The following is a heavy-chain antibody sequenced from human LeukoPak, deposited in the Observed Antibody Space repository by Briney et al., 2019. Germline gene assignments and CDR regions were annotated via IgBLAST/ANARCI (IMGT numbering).Heavy chain of an antibody. CDR2: INHSGST. Sequence: PSETLSLTCAVYGGSFSGYYWSWIRQPPGKGLEWIGEINHSGSTNYNPSLKSRVTMSVDTSKNQFSLKLSSVTAADTAIYYCARENPSGYYNRPIDYWGQGTLVTVSS. V-gene: IGHV4-34*01. J-gene: IGHJ4*02. CDR3: ARENPSGYYNRPIDY. D-gene: IGHD3-22*01. CDR1: GGSFSGYY.